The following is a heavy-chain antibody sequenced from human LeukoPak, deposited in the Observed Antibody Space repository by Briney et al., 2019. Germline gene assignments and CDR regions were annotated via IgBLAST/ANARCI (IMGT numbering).Heavy chain of an antibody. CDR3: AKDRGGSGSPRYWFDP. Sequence: GGSLRLSCAASGFTFDDYAMHWVRQAPGKGLEWVSGISWNSGSIGYADSVKGRFTISRDNAKNSLYLQMNSLRAEDTALYYCAKDRGGSGSPRYWFDPWGQGTLVTVSS. V-gene: IGHV3-9*01. CDR2: ISWNSGSI. J-gene: IGHJ5*02. D-gene: IGHD3-10*01. CDR1: GFTFDDYA.